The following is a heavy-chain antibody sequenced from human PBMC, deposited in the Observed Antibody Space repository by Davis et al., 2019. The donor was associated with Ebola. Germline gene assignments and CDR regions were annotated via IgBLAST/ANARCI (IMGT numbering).Heavy chain of an antibody. J-gene: IGHJ6*02. CDR2: INSDGSST. V-gene: IGHV3-74*01. Sequence: GESLKISCAASGFTFSSYWMHWVRQAPGKGLVWVSRINSDGSSTSYADSVKGRFTISRHNSKNTLYLQMNSLRAEDTAVYYCARGGYSVYYYYYYGMDVWGQGTTVTVSS. CDR1: GFTFSSYW. D-gene: IGHD4-11*01. CDR3: ARGGYSVYYYYYYGMDV.